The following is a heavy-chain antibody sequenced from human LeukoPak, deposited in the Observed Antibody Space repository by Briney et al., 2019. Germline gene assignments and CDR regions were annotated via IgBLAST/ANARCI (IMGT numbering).Heavy chain of an antibody. CDR2: INSDGSST. CDR3: AREGYSSGYIDY. J-gene: IGHJ4*02. V-gene: IGHV3-74*01. CDR1: GFTFSSYW. Sequence: GGSLRLSCAASGFTFSSYWMRWVRQAPGKGLVWVPRINSDGSSTSYADSVKGRFTISRDNAKNTLYLQMNSLRAEDTAVYYCAREGYSSGYIDYWGQGTLVTVSS. D-gene: IGHD3-22*01.